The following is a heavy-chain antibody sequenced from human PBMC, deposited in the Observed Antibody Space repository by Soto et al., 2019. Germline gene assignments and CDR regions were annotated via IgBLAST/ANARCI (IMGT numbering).Heavy chain of an antibody. J-gene: IGHJ4*02. D-gene: IGHD6-6*01. CDR2: IWYDGSNK. CDR3: AARRYSSSSDPFDY. Sequence: GGSLRLSCAASGFTFSSYGMHWVRQAPGKGLEWVAVIWYDGSNKYYADSVKGRFTISRDNSKNTLYLQMNSLRAEDTAVYYCAARRYSSSSDPFDYWGQGTLVTVSS. CDR1: GFTFSSYG. V-gene: IGHV3-33*01.